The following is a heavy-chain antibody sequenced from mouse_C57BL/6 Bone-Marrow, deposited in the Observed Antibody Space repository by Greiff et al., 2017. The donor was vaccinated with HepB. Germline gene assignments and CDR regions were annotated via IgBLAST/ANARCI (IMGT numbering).Heavy chain of an antibody. V-gene: IGHV1-64*01. CDR3: ATLYEGDLAY. D-gene: IGHD2-3*01. CDR1: GYTFTSYW. CDR2: IHPNSGST. J-gene: IGHJ3*01. Sequence: VQLQQPGAELVKPGASVKLSCKASGYTFTSYWMHWVKQRPGQGLEWIGMIHPNSGSTNYNAKFKSKATLAVDKSSSTAYMQLSSLTSEDTAVYYCATLYEGDLAYWGQGTLVTVSA.